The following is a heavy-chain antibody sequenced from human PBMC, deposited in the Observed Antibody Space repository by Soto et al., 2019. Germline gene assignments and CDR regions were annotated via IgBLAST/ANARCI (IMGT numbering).Heavy chain of an antibody. Sequence: QVQFVQSGAEVKKPGASVKVSCKASGYTFTSYVMHWVRQAPGQRLEWMGWITGGNGNTKYSQKFQGRVTITSDTSASTAYMELSSLTSEDTAVYYCARDPNSYFDYWGQGILVTVSS. J-gene: IGHJ4*02. V-gene: IGHV1-3*01. CDR3: ARDPNSYFDY. CDR1: GYTFTSYV. CDR2: ITGGNGNT. D-gene: IGHD7-27*01.